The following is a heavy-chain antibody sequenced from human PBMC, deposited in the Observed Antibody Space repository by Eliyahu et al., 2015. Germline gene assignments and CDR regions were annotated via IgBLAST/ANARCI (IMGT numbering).Heavy chain of an antibody. CDR3: AKDWKWEQNYYGMNV. V-gene: IGHV3-30*18. J-gene: IGHJ6*02. CDR2: ILXDGSDK. D-gene: IGHD1-26*01. Sequence: QEQLVQSGGGVVQPGGSLXLFCVASGFSFSNYGMHWVRQAPGEGLXWLAVILXDGSDKYYADSVKGRFTISRDNSKNTLYLQMNSLRADDTAIYYCAKDWKWEQNYYGMNVWGQGTTVTVSS. CDR1: GFSFSNYG.